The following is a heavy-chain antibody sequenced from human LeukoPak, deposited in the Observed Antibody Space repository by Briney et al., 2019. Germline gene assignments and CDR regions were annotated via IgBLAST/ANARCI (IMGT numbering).Heavy chain of an antibody. J-gene: IGHJ4*02. CDR2: ISAYNGNT. CDR1: GYTFTSYG. CDR3: AVYAPGYCSGGSCYSVIDCFDY. D-gene: IGHD2-15*01. Sequence: GASVKVSCKASGYTFTSYGISWVRQAPGQGLEWMGWISAYNGNTNYAQKLQGRVTMTTDTSTSTAYMELRSLRSDDTAVYYCAVYAPGYCSGGSCYSVIDCFDYWGQGTLVTVSS. V-gene: IGHV1-18*01.